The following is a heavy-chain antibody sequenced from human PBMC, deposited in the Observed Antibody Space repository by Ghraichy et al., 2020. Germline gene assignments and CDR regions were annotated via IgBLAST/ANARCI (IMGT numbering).Heavy chain of an antibody. CDR3: ARVGYGDYM. CDR1: GFTFSDHY. D-gene: IGHD4-17*01. CDR2: TRNKANSYTT. V-gene: IGHV3-72*01. Sequence: GGSLRLSCAASGFTFSDHYMDWVRQAPGKGLEWVGRTRNKANSYTTEYAASVKGRFTISRDDSKNSLYLQMNSLKTEDTAVYYCARVGYGDYMWGQGTLVTVSS. J-gene: IGHJ4*02.